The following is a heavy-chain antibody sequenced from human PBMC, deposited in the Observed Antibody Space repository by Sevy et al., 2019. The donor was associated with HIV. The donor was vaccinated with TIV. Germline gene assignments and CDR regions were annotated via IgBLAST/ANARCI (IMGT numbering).Heavy chain of an antibody. CDR3: VATPSKDITGGLDY. CDR2: IIPMFGMA. D-gene: IGHD1-20*01. J-gene: IGHJ4*02. CDR1: EDTFSSHT. V-gene: IGHV1-69*02. Sequence: ASVKVSCKASEDTFSSHTINWVRQAPGQGLEWMGRIIPMFGMANYAQKFQGRVTINADESTSTAYMELSSLRSEDTAVYYCVATPSKDITGGLDYWGQGTLVTVSS.